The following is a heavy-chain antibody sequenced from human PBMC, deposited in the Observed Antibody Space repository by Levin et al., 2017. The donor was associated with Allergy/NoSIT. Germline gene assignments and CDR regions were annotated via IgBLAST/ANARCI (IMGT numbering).Heavy chain of an antibody. CDR2: IYYSGST. D-gene: IGHD2-2*01. V-gene: IGHV4-39*01. J-gene: IGHJ4*02. CDR1: GGSISSSSYY. CDR3: ASCRAVVPAALYYFDY. Sequence: SETLSLTCTVSGGSISSSSYYWGWIRQPPGKGLEWIGSIYYSGSTYYNPSLKSRVTISVDTSKNQFSLKLSSVTAADTAVYYCASCRAVVPAALYYFDYWGQGTLVTVSS.